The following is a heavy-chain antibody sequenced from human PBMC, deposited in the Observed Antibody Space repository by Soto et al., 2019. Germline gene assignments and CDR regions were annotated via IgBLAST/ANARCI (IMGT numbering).Heavy chain of an antibody. D-gene: IGHD3-22*01. CDR3: ASGTMNGYFDY. V-gene: IGHV3-53*01. CDR2: IYSGGST. J-gene: IGHJ4*02. CDR1: GFTVSSNY. Sequence: AGGSLRLSCAASGFTVSSNYMSWVRQAPGKGLEWVSVIYSGGSTYYADSVKGRFTISRDNSKNTLYLQMNSLRAEDTAVYYCASGTMNGYFDYWGQGTLVTVSS.